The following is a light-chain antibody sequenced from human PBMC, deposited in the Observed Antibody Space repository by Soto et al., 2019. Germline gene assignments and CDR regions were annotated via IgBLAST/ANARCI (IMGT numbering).Light chain of an antibody. CDR3: QQRSNWPG. Sequence: EIVLTQSPATLSLSPGERATLSCRASQSVSSYLAWYQQKPGQAPRLLIYDASNRATGIPARFSGSGSGTDFTLTLSSLESEDFAVYYCQQRSNWPGFGQGTRLEIK. CDR1: QSVSSY. V-gene: IGKV3-11*01. J-gene: IGKJ5*01. CDR2: DAS.